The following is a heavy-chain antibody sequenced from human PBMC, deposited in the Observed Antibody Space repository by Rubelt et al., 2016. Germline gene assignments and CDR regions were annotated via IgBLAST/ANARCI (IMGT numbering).Heavy chain of an antibody. J-gene: IGHJ4*02. Sequence: QVQLQQWGAGLLKPSETLSLTCAVYGGSFSGYYWSWIRQPPGKGLEWIGEINHSGSTNYNPSRKSRVTISVDTSKNQFSLKLSSVTAADTAVYYCARGRSYSNYIYGYWGQGTLVTVSS. CDR3: ARGRSYSNYIYGY. V-gene: IGHV4-34*01. D-gene: IGHD4-11*01. CDR2: INHSGST. CDR1: GGSFSGYY.